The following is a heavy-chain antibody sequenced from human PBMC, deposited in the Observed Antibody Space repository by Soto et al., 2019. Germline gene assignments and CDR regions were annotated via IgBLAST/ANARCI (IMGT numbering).Heavy chain of an antibody. Sequence: EVQLLESGGGLVQPGGSLRLSCAASGFTFSSYAMSWVRQAPGKGLEWVSAISGSGGSTYYADSVKGRFTISRDNSKNTLYLQMNSLRAEDTAVYYCAKDVIHSYYSDSSGFPDWGQGTLVTVSS. CDR1: GFTFSSYA. D-gene: IGHD3-22*01. CDR2: ISGSGGST. CDR3: AKDVIHSYYSDSSGFPD. V-gene: IGHV3-23*01. J-gene: IGHJ4*02.